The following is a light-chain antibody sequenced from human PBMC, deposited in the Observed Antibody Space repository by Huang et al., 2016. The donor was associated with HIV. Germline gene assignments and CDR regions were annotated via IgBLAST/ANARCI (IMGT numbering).Light chain of an antibody. J-gene: IGKJ3*01. V-gene: IGKV1-9*01. CDR3: QQLNSYPS. Sequence: IQLTQSPSSLSASVGDRVTITCRASQGISSYLDWYQQKPGKAPKLLVYAASTLQRGVPSRFSGSGSGTDFTLTISSLQPEDFATYYCQQLNSYPSFGPGTKVDIK. CDR1: QGISSY. CDR2: AAS.